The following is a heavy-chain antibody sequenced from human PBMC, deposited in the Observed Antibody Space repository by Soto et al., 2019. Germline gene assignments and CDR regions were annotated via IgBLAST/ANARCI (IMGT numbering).Heavy chain of an antibody. CDR2: INAGNGYT. D-gene: IGHD3-22*01. V-gene: IGHV1-3*01. J-gene: IGHJ5*02. CDR1: GYAFTGYA. Sequence: QAHLVQSGAEVRKPGASVKLSCTAAGYAFTGYAIHWVRQAPGQGLEWMGWINAGNGYTKFSQNFQCRVSVTRDTSSSMAYMELSSLRFEDTAVYYCARGDYYDSSGLDLWGQGTLVTVSS. CDR3: ARGDYYDSSGLDL.